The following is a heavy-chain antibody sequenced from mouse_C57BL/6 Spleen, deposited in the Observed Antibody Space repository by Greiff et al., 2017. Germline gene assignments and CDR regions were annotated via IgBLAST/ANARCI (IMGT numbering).Heavy chain of an antibody. J-gene: IGHJ2*02. D-gene: IGHD2-3*01. CDR3: ANGGYYLYDIDY. CDR2: IDAEDGET. Sequence: EVQLQQSGAELVKPGASVKLSCTASGFNFKDYYMHWVKQRTEQGLEWIGRIDAEDGETKYPPKLQGQATITADTSSNTPYLQLSSLISEDTAVYYCANGGYYLYDIDYWGQGTSLTVSS. CDR1: GFNFKDYY. V-gene: IGHV14-2*01.